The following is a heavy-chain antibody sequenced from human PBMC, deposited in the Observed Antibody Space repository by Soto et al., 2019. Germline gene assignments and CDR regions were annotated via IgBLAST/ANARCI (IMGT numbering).Heavy chain of an antibody. CDR1: GYTFTGYY. CDR3: ARALFGRGCTNGVCYSAGY. CDR2: INPNSGGT. D-gene: IGHD2-8*01. V-gene: IGHV1-2*02. Sequence: VASVKVSCKASGYTFTGYYMHWVRQAPGQGLEWMGWINPNSGGTNYAQKFQGRVTMTRDTSISTAYMELSRLRSDDTAVYYCARALFGRGCTNGVCYSAGYWGQGTLVTVSS. J-gene: IGHJ4*02.